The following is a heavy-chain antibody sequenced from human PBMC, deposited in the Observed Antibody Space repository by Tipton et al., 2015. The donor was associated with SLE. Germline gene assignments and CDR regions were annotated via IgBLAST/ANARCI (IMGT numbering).Heavy chain of an antibody. CDR1: GGSINNYY. J-gene: IGHJ2*01. CDR2: IYSSGST. V-gene: IGHV4-4*08. Sequence: TLSLTCTVSGGSINNYYWSWIRQPPGKGLEWIGSIYSSGSTNYNPSLKSRVTIPVDTSENQFSLKLSSVSAADTAVYYCARDKYCTGGSCFDWYFDVWGRGTLVTVSS. CDR3: ARDKYCTGGSCFDWYFDV. D-gene: IGHD2-15*01.